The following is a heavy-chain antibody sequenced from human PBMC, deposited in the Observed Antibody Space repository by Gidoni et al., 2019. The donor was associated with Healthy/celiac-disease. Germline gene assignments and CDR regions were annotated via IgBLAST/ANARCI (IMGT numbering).Heavy chain of an antibody. J-gene: IGHJ3*02. CDR1: GYTFTSYY. Sequence: QVQLVQSGAEVKKPGASVKVSCTASGYTFTSYYMHWVRQAPGQGLEWMGIINPRGGSTSYAQKFQGRVTMTRDTSTSTVYMGLSSLRSEDTAVYYCARAAEGGLLIVDSGAFDIWGQGTMVTVSS. D-gene: IGHD1-26*01. V-gene: IGHV1-46*01. CDR2: INPRGGST. CDR3: ARAAEGGLLIVDSGAFDI.